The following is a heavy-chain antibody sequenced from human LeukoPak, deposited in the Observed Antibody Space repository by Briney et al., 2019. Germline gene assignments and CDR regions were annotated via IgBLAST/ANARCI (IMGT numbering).Heavy chain of an antibody. J-gene: IGHJ6*02. V-gene: IGHV3-30*04. CDR3: ARDIVVVVAATPGGYNYYGMDV. D-gene: IGHD2-15*01. CDR1: GFTFSSYA. CDR2: ISYDGSNK. Sequence: GGSLRLSCAASGFTFSSYAMHWVRQAPGKGLEWVAVISYDGSNKYYADSVKGRFTISRDNSKNTLYLQMNSLRAEDTAVYYCARDIVVVVAATPGGYNYYGMDVWGQGTTVTVS.